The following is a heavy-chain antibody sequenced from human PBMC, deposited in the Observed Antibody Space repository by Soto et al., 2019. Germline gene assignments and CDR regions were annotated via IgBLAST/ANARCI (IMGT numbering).Heavy chain of an antibody. Sequence: QVQLVQSGAEVKKPGSSVKVSCKASGGTFSSYDISWVRQAPGQWLEWMGGIIPIFGTANYAQKFQVRVTITVDESTRTAYMELSSLRSEDTAVYYCARDYTAMAYFYYYYGMDVWCQGTTLTVSS. CDR1: GGTFSSYD. V-gene: IGHV1-69*01. CDR2: IIPIFGTA. CDR3: ARDYTAMAYFYYYYGMDV. D-gene: IGHD5-18*01. J-gene: IGHJ6*02.